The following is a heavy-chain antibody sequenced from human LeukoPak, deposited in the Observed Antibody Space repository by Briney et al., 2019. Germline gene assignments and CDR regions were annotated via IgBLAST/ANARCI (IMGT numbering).Heavy chain of an antibody. V-gene: IGHV4-59*01. D-gene: IGHD6-19*01. CDR3: ARSGYSSSDDAFDI. J-gene: IGHJ3*02. Sequence: SETLSLTCTVSGGSISSYYWSWIRQPAGKGLEWIGYIYYSGSTNYNPSLKSRVTISVDTSKNQFSLKLSSVTAADTAVYYCARSGYSSSDDAFDIWGQGTMVTVSS. CDR2: IYYSGST. CDR1: GGSISSYY.